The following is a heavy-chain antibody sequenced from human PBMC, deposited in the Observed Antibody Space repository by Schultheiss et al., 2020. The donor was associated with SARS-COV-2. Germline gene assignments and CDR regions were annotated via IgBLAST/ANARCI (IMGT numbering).Heavy chain of an antibody. Sequence: GESLKISCAASGFTFSSYWMHWVRQAPGKGLVWVSRINSDGSSTSYADSVKGRFTISRDNAKNTLYLQMNSLRAEDTAVYYCARRYDDILTGYLPWYYYYGMDVWGQGTTVTVSS. D-gene: IGHD3-9*01. J-gene: IGHJ6*02. CDR3: ARRYDDILTGYLPWYYYYGMDV. V-gene: IGHV3-74*01. CDR1: GFTFSSYW. CDR2: INSDGSST.